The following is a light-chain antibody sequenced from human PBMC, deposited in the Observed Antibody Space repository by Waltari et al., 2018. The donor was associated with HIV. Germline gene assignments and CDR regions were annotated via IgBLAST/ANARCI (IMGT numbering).Light chain of an antibody. J-gene: IGLJ1*01. CDR2: DVN. V-gene: IGLV2-11*01. CDR3: CSYAGSYTYV. Sequence: QSALTQPRSVSGSLGQSVTISCTGTNSDVGGHNYVSWYQVHPGKAPKLIIYDVNKRPAGVPDRFSGSKSDNTASLTISGLQAEDEADYYCCSYAGSYTYVFGNETEVTVL. CDR1: NSDVGGHNY.